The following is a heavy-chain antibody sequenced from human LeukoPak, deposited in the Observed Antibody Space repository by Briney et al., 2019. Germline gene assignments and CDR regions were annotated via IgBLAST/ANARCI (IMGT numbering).Heavy chain of an antibody. CDR1: GFTFSSYS. D-gene: IGHD2-15*01. V-gene: IGHV3-21*01. Sequence: GGSLRLSCAASGFTFSSYSMNWVRQAPEKGLEWVSSISSSSSYIYYADSVKGRFTISRDNAKNSLYLQMNSLRAEDTAVYYCASIVVVVAATVAFDYWGQGTLVTVSS. CDR2: ISSSSSYI. J-gene: IGHJ4*02. CDR3: ASIVVVVAATVAFDY.